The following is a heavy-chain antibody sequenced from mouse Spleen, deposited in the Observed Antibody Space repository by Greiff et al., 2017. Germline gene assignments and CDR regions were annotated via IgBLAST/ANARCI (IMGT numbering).Heavy chain of an antibody. D-gene: IGHD1-1*02. Sequence: QVQLKQSGAELAKPGASVKLSCKASGYTFTSYWMHWVKQRPGQGLEWIGYINPSSGYTKYNQKFKDKATLTADKTSSTAYMQLSSLTYEDSAVYYCARNYPPYAMDYWGQGTSVTVSS. CDR3: ARNYPPYAMDY. CDR1: GYTFTSYW. CDR2: INPSSGYT. V-gene: IGHV1-7*01. J-gene: IGHJ4*01.